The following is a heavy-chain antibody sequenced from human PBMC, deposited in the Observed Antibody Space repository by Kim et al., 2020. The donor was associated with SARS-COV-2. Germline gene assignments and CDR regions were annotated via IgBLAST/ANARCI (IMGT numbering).Heavy chain of an antibody. CDR2: IYYSGST. CDR1: GGSISSYS. V-gene: IGHV4-59*01. D-gene: IGHD6-13*01. Sequence: SQTLSLTCTVSGGSISSYSWSWIRQPPGKRLEWIGYIYYSGSTNYNPSLKSRVTISVDTSKNQFSLKLSSVTAADTAVYYCARGSSWLPFDPWGQGTLVS. J-gene: IGHJ5*02. CDR3: ARGSSWLPFDP.